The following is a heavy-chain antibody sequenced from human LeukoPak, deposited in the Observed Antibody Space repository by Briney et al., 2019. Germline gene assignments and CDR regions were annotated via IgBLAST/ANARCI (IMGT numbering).Heavy chain of an antibody. CDR2: MKGGGET. CDR3: AREGYGDYSGMDV. J-gene: IGHJ6*02. D-gene: IGHD4-17*01. CDR1: GFSFINYA. V-gene: IGHV3-23*01. Sequence: GGSLRLSCAASGFSFINYAMSWVRQAPARGPEWLSSMKGGGETFYADSVKGRFTISRDNSKNTLSLQMNSLRAEDTAVYYCAREGYGDYSGMDVWGQGTKVTVSS.